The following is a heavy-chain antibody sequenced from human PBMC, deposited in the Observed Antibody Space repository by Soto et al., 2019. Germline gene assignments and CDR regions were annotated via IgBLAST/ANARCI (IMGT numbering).Heavy chain of an antibody. Sequence: SLKVSCKASGGTFSSYAISWVRQAPGQGLEWMGGIIPIFGTANYAQKFQGRVTITADESTSTAYMELSSLRSEDTAVYYCAGYSNYGRNGFDPWGQGTLVTVSS. V-gene: IGHV1-69*13. D-gene: IGHD4-4*01. CDR1: GGTFSSYA. J-gene: IGHJ5*02. CDR2: IIPIFGTA. CDR3: AGYSNYGRNGFDP.